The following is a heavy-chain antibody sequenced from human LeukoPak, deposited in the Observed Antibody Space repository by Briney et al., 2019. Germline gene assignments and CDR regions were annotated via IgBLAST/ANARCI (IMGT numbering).Heavy chain of an antibody. J-gene: IGHJ3*02. CDR3: TTIVATSLDDAFDI. D-gene: IGHD5-12*01. V-gene: IGHV3-15*01. CDR2: IKSKTDGGTT. Sequence: GGSLRLSCAASGFTFSNAWMSWVRQAPGKGLEWVGRIKSKTDGGTTDYAAPVKGRFTISRDDSKNTLYLQMNSLKTEDTAVYYCTTIVATSLDDAFDIWGQGTMVTVPS. CDR1: GFTFSNAW.